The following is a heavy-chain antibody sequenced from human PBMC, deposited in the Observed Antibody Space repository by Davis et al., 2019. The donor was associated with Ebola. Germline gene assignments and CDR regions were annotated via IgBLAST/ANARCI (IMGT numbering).Heavy chain of an antibody. CDR2: ITTSGANT. CDR3: AKNWDY. Sequence: GSLRLSCAASGFTFSSNDMSWVRQAPGKGLEWVSSITTSGANTYYADSVKGRFTISRDNSKNTLHLQMNSLRAEDTALYYCAKNWDYWGQGTLVTVSS. CDR1: GFTFSSND. V-gene: IGHV3-23*01. J-gene: IGHJ4*02. D-gene: IGHD1-1*01.